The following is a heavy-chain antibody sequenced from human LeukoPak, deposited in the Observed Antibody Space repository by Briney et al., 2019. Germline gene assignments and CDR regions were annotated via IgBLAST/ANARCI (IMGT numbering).Heavy chain of an antibody. CDR1: GGSISSGGYY. D-gene: IGHD6-13*01. Sequence: SETLSLTCTVSGGSISSGGYYWSWIRQHPGKGLEWIGYISYSGSTNYNPSLKSRVTISVDTSKNQFSLKLSSVTAADTAVYYCARLGPAAGTSFDYWGQGTLVTVSS. CDR3: ARLGPAAGTSFDY. CDR2: ISYSGST. V-gene: IGHV4-61*08. J-gene: IGHJ4*02.